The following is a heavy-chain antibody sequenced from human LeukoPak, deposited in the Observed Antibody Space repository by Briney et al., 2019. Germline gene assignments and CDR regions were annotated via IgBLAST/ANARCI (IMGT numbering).Heavy chain of an antibody. Sequence: PGGTLRLSCAASGFTFSSYGMSWVRQAPGKGLEWIGEINHSGSTNYNPSLKSRVTISVDTSKNQFSLKLSSVTAADTAVYYCARGLRGSKADAFDIWGQGTMVTVSS. CDR1: GFTFSSYG. V-gene: IGHV4-34*01. CDR2: INHSGST. J-gene: IGHJ3*02. CDR3: ARGLRGSKADAFDI. D-gene: IGHD3-16*01.